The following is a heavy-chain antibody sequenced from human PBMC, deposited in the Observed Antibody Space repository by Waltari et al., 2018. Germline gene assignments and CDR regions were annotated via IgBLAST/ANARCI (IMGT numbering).Heavy chain of an antibody. CDR2: INHSGST. J-gene: IGHJ5*02. CDR1: GASFSGYY. Sequence: QVQLQQWGAGQLKPSETLSLTCAVYGASFSGYYWSWPRQPPGKGLEWIWEINHSGSTNYNPALKNRLTISLDTSKNQFSLKMRSVTAADTAVYYCARADRGRDGRYATPDWGPWGQGTLVTVSS. CDR3: ARADRGRDGRYATPDWGP. V-gene: IGHV4-34*01. D-gene: IGHD3-16*01.